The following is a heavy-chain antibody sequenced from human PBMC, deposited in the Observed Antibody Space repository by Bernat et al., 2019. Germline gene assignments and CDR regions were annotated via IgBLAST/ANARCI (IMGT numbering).Heavy chain of an antibody. J-gene: IGHJ4*02. V-gene: IGHV3-43*01. CDR3: ATAQYYYDSSGSGPFDY. D-gene: IGHD3-22*01. CDR2: ISWDGGST. Sequence: EVQLVESGGVVVQPGGSLRLSCAASGFTFDDYTMHWVRQAPGKGLEWVSLISWDGGSTYYADSVKGRFTISRDNSKNSLYLQMNSLRTEDTALYYCATAQYYYDSSGSGPFDYWGQGTLVTVSS. CDR1: GFTFDDYT.